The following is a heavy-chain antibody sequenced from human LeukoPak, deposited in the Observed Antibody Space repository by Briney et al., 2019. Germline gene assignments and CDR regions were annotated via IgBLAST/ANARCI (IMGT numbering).Heavy chain of an antibody. J-gene: IGHJ4*02. CDR1: GYTFTGYY. V-gene: IGHV1-2*06. D-gene: IGHD6-13*01. CDR2: INPNSGGT. CDR3: ARGGNRYSTFDY. Sequence: SVKVSCKASGYTFTGYYMDWVPQAPGQGLEWMGRINPNSGGTNYAQKFQGRVTMTRDTSISTAYMELSRLRSDDTAVYYCARGGNRYSTFDYWGQGTLVTVSS.